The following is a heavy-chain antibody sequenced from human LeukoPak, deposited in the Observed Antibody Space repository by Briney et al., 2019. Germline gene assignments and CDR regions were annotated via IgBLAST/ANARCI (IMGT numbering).Heavy chain of an antibody. CDR1: GYTFTGYY. J-gene: IGHJ5*02. D-gene: IGHD3-10*01. CDR2: INPNSGGT. Sequence: ASVKVSCKASGYTFTGYYMHWVRQAPGQGLEWMGRINPNSGGTNYAQKFQGRVTMTRDTSISTAYMELSRLRSDDTAVYYCARDEVTMVRGVIFPRHPGDNWFDPWGQGTLVTVSS. V-gene: IGHV1-2*06. CDR3: ARDEVTMVRGVIFPRHPGDNWFDP.